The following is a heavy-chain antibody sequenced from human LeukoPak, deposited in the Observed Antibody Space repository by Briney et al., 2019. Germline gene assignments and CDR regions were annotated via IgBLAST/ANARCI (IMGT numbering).Heavy chain of an antibody. CDR2: IYSGGST. CDR3: ARDSGIAVAGKDYYYYGMDV. Sequence: GGSLRLSCAASGFTVSSNYMSWVRQAPGKGLEWVSVIYSGGSTYYADSVKGRFTISRDNSKNTLYLQMNSLRAEDTAVYYCARDSGIAVAGKDYYYYGMDVWGQGTTVTVSS. V-gene: IGHV3-66*01. CDR1: GFTVSSNY. D-gene: IGHD6-19*01. J-gene: IGHJ6*02.